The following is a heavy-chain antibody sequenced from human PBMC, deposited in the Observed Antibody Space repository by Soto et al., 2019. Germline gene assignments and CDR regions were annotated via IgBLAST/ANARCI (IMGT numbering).Heavy chain of an antibody. CDR2: ISGSGGST. J-gene: IGHJ4*02. Sequence: EVQLLESGGGLVQPGGSLRLSCAASGITFSSYAMSWVGQAPGKGLEWVSAISGSGGSTYYADSVKGRFTISRDNSKNTLYLQMKSLRTEDTAVYYCAKDISYGTSPGFDYWGQGTLVTVSS. CDR3: AKDISYGTSPGFDY. V-gene: IGHV3-23*01. D-gene: IGHD5-18*01. CDR1: GITFSSYA.